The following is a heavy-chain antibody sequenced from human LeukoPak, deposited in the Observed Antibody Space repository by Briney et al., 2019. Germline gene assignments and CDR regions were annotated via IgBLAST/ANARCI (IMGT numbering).Heavy chain of an antibody. J-gene: IGHJ5*02. D-gene: IGHD2-2*01. CDR2: IYTSGST. CDR3: AREGTTSFLGYCSSTSCGPHRFDP. V-gene: IGHV4-61*02. CDR1: GGSISSGDYY. Sequence: TSQTLSLTCTVSGGSISSGDYYWSWIRQPAGKGLEWIGRIYTSGSTNYNPSLKSRVTMSVDTSKNQFSLKLSSVTAADTAVYYCAREGTTSFLGYCSSTSCGPHRFDPWGQGTLVTVSS.